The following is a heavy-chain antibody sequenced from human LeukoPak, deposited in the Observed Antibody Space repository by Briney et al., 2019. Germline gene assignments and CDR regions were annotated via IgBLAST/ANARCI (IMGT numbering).Heavy chain of an antibody. CDR1: GYTFTDYY. Sequence: GASVKVSCKASGYTFTDYYMHWVRQAPGQGLEWMGGINPKSGGRSYAQRFQGRVTMTRDTSISTAYMELSRLRSDDTAVYYCATGGRLVPAAMWFDYWGQGTLVTVSS. J-gene: IGHJ4*02. D-gene: IGHD2-2*01. CDR2: INPKSGGR. CDR3: ATGGRLVPAAMWFDY. V-gene: IGHV1-2*02.